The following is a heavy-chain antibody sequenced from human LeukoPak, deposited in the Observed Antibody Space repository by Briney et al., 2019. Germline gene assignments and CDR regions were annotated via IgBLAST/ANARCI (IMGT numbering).Heavy chain of an antibody. CDR1: GYTFTSYD. CDR3: ARKPPRLITMVRGVIISGY. J-gene: IGHJ4*02. CDR2: MNPNSGNT. D-gene: IGHD3-10*01. Sequence: GASVKVSCKASGYTFTSYDINWVRQATGQGLEWMGWMNPNSGNTGYAQKFQGRVTMTRNTSISTAYMELSSLRSEDTAVYYCARKPPRLITMVRGVIISGYWGQGTLVTVSS. V-gene: IGHV1-8*01.